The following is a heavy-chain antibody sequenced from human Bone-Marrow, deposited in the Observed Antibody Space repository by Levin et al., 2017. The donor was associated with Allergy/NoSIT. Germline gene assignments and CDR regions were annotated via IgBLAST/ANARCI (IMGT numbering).Heavy chain of an antibody. V-gene: IGHV5-51*01. CDR2: IYPADSDT. Sequence: KVSCKASGYSFKNYWIGWVRQMPGKGLEWMGIIYPADSDTRYSPPFQGQVTISADRSTTTAYLQWSSLKASDTALYYCARRGGYCNDGVCYGDDYWGQGTLVTVSS. CDR1: GYSFKNYW. J-gene: IGHJ4*02. D-gene: IGHD2-8*01. CDR3: ARRGGYCNDGVCYGDDY.